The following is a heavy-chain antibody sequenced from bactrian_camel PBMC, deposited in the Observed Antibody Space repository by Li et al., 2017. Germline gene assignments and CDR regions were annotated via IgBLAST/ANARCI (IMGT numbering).Heavy chain of an antibody. CDR3: AADLTARPYGGSCHPTRLIGYEYNY. CDR1: GFTFSNYH. J-gene: IGHJ4*01. D-gene: IGHD6*01. Sequence: HVQLVESGGGLVQPGGSLRLSCAASGFTFSNYHMSWARQAPGKGLEWVSRIIHDGDTTSYADSVKGRFTLSRDNAEKTLYLQMNSLKPEDTAMYYCAADLTARPYGGSCHPTRLIGYEYNYWGQGTQVTVS. V-gene: IGHV3S33*01. CDR2: IIHDGDTT.